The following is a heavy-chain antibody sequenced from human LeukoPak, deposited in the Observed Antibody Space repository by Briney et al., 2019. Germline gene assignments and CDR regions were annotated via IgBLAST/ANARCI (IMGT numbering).Heavy chain of an antibody. D-gene: IGHD7-27*01. CDR3: ARDRLSLGAFDS. CDR2: IYHREST. J-gene: IGHJ3*02. Sequence: SETLSLTCTVSGGSISSNSYYWVWIRQPPGEGLEWIGSIYHRESTYSNPSLRSRVTISLDTSKNQFSLNLNSVTAADTALYFCARDRLSLGAFDSWGQGTMVTVSS. V-gene: IGHV4-39*07. CDR1: GGSISSNSYY.